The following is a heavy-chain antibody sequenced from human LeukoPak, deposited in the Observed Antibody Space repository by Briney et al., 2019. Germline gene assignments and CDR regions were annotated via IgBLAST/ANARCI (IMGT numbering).Heavy chain of an antibody. CDR1: GYTLTELS. D-gene: IGHD6-19*01. Sequence: GASVKVSCKVSGYTLTELSMHWVRQAPGKGLEWMGGFDPEDGETIYAQKFQGRVTMTEDTSTDTAYMELSSLISEDTAVYYCAPTWYSSGWYMVYWGQGTLVTVPS. CDR3: APTWYSSGWYMVY. J-gene: IGHJ4*02. V-gene: IGHV1-24*01. CDR2: FDPEDGET.